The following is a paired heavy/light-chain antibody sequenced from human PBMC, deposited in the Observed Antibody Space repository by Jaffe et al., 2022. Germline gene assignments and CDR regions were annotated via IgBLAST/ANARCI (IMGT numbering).Heavy chain of an antibody. J-gene: IGHJ5*02. V-gene: IGHV3-49*04. CDR1: GITVGDYG. CDR3: TREFHDGNSYRVEFAP. CDR2: IRTKRNGGTT. Sequence: EVQLVESGGGLVQPGQSLRLSCTASGITVGDYGVSWVRQAPGKGLEWVGIIRTKRNGGTTDYAASVKGRFSISRDDSKSIAYLQMNSLTTEDTGVYYCTREFHDGNSYRVEFAPWGQGTLVTVSS. D-gene: IGHD3-16*02.
Light chain of an antibody. V-gene: IGKV3-20*01. CDR1: QSLSGGH. J-gene: IGKJ2*01. Sequence: EIVLTQSPGTLSLSPGERATLSCRASQSLSGGHLAWFQQKPGQAPRLLIYGASSRATGIPDRFSGSGSGTDFTLTISRLEPEDFAVYYCQQFVWSPHTFGQGTKLELK. CDR2: GAS. CDR3: QQFVWSPHT.